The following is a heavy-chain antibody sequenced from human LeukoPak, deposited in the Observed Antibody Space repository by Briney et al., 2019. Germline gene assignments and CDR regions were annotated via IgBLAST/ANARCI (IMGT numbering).Heavy chain of an antibody. J-gene: IGHJ4*02. CDR3: ARLDIVVVVALDY. D-gene: IGHD2-15*01. CDR2: ISSSSSYR. CDR1: GFTFSSYS. Sequence: PGGSLRLSCAASGFTFSSYSMNWVRQAPGKGLEWVSSISSSSSYRYYADSVKGRFTISRDNAKNSLYLQMNSLRAEDTAVYYCARLDIVVVVALDYWGQGTLVTVSS. V-gene: IGHV3-21*01.